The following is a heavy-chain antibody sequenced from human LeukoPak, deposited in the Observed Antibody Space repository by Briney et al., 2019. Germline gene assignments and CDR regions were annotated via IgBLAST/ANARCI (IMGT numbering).Heavy chain of an antibody. D-gene: IGHD3-22*01. J-gene: IGHJ4*02. CDR2: FYPGDSDT. CDR3: ARLKGPYYYDSSGYSNYFDY. V-gene: IGHV5-51*01. Sequence: GESLKIPCKGSGYSFTSYWIGWLRQLPGKGLEWMGIFYPGDSDTRYSPSFQGQVTISADKSISTAYLQWSSLKASDTAMYYCARLKGPYYYDSSGYSNYFDYWGQGTLVTVSS. CDR1: GYSFTSYW.